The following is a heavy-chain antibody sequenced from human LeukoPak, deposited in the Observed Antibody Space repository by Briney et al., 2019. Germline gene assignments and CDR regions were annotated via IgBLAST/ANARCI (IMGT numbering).Heavy chain of an antibody. CDR2: ISSSSSYI. Sequence: PGGSLRLSCAASGFTFSSYSMNWVRQAPGKGLEWVSSISSSSSYIYYADSVKGRFTISRDNAKNSLYLQMNSLRAEDTAVYYCARSGVYYDFWSGPNMDVWCKGTTVTVSS. CDR1: GFTFSSYS. V-gene: IGHV3-21*01. J-gene: IGHJ6*04. D-gene: IGHD3-3*01. CDR3: ARSGVYYDFWSGPNMDV.